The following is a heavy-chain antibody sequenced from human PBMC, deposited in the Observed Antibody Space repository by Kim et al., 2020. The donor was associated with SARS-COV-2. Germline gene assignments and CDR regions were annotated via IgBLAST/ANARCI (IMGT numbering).Heavy chain of an antibody. CDR3: ARVLGDGMDV. J-gene: IGHJ6*02. D-gene: IGHD3-16*01. CDR2: SNK. Sequence: SNKYYADSVKSRFTISRDNSKNTLYLQMNSLRAEDTAVYYCARVLGDGMDVWGQGTTVTVSS. V-gene: IGHV3-30*01.